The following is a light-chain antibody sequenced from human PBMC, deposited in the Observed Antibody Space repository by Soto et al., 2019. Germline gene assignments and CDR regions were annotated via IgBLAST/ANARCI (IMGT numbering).Light chain of an antibody. CDR3: CSYITSTTYV. J-gene: IGLJ1*01. Sequence: QSVLTQPASVSGSPGQSITISCTGTVSDVGGYDSVSWYQQHPGRAPKLIIYGVNNRPSGVSNRFSASKSADTASLTISGLQAEDEANYYCCSYITSTTYVFGTGTKVTVL. V-gene: IGLV2-14*03. CDR1: VSDVGGYDS. CDR2: GVN.